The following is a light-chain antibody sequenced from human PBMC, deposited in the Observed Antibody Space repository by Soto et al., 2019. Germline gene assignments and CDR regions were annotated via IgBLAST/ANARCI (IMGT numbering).Light chain of an antibody. CDR3: QQRSNFLT. V-gene: IGKV3-11*01. Sequence: EIVLTQSPTTLSLSPGERATLSCRASQSVSSYLAWYQQKPGQARRLLIYDASNGATGIPGRFSGSGSGTDFPLTISSLEPEDFAVYYCQQRSNFLTFGGGTKVDIK. J-gene: IGKJ4*01. CDR1: QSVSSY. CDR2: DAS.